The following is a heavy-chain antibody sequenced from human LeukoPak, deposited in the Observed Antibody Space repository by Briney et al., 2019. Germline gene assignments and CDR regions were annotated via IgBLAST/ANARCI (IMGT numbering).Heavy chain of an antibody. D-gene: IGHD3-10*01. CDR1: GYTFSSFA. Sequence: GTSLRLSCAASGYTFSSFAMHWVRQAPGKGLEWVAAMLFDGSYIYYADSVKGRFTISRDNSRNTLFLQMNGLRAEDTAIYYCARDRGSGGSNPRGYFDYWGQGTLVTVSS. J-gene: IGHJ4*02. CDR3: ARDRGSGGSNPRGYFDY. V-gene: IGHV3-30*01. CDR2: MLFDGSYI.